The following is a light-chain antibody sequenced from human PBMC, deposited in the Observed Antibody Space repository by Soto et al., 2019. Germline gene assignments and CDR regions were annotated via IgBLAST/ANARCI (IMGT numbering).Light chain of an antibody. CDR2: GNS. CDR3: QSYNSSLSGVV. J-gene: IGLJ2*01. Sequence: QSVLTQPPSVSGAPGQRVTISFTGSSSNIGAGYDVHWYQQLPGTAPKLLIYGNSNRPSGVPDRFSGSQSGTSASLAITGLQAEYGADYYCQSYNSSLSGVVFGGGTKLTVL. CDR1: SSNIGAGYD. V-gene: IGLV1-40*01.